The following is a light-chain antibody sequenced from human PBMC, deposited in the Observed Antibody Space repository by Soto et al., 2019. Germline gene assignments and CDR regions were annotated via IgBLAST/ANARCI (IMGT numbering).Light chain of an antibody. J-gene: IGKJ1*01. V-gene: IGKV1-27*01. CDR1: QGISNY. CDR3: HQYSSSRRR. CDR2: GAS. Sequence: DIQMTQSPSSLSAYLRDRVTITCGETQGISNYLAWYQKKTRRLPNLLLFGASTLRSGAPARLSGSGSGTLLTLTINGLEPEDFAVYYCHQYSSSRRRLGHGTKVDIK.